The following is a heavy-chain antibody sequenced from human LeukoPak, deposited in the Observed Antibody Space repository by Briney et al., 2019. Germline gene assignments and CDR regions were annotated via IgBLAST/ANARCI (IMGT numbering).Heavy chain of an antibody. D-gene: IGHD3-10*01. J-gene: IGHJ4*02. CDR2: IDHSGST. CDR3: ARRGSSGSYSTVDY. Sequence: PSETPSLTCAVYGGSFSGYYWSWIRQPPGKGLEWIGEIDHSGSTNYNPSLKSRVTISVDTSKNQFSLKLSSVTAADTAVYYCARRGSSGSYSTVDYWGQGTLVTVSS. CDR1: GGSFSGYY. V-gene: IGHV4-34*01.